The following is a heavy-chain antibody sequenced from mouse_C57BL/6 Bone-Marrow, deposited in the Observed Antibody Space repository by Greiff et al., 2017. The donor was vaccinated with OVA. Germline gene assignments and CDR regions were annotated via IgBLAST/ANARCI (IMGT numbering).Heavy chain of an antibody. D-gene: IGHD1-1*01. CDR2: ISSGSSTI. Sequence: EVKLMESGGGLVKPGGSLKLSCAASGFTFSDYGMHWVRQAPEKGLEWVAYISSGSSTIYYADTVKGRFTISRDNAKNTLFLQMTSLRSEDTAMDYCARGTYGSPVDYWGQGTTLTVSS. J-gene: IGHJ2*01. CDR1: GFTFSDYG. V-gene: IGHV5-17*01. CDR3: ARGTYGSPVDY.